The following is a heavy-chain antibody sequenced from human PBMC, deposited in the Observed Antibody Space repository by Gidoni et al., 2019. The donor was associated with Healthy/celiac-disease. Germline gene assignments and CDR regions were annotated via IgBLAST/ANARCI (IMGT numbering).Heavy chain of an antibody. J-gene: IGHJ4*02. Sequence: EVQLVETGGGLIQPGGSLRLSCAASGFTVGSNYMSWVRQAPGKGLEWVSVIYSGGSTYYADSVKGRFTISRDNSKNTLYLQMNSLRAEDTAVYYCAREVMGSGWGDWGQGTLVTVSS. CDR1: GFTVGSNY. CDR2: IYSGGST. D-gene: IGHD6-19*01. V-gene: IGHV3-53*02. CDR3: AREVMGSGWGD.